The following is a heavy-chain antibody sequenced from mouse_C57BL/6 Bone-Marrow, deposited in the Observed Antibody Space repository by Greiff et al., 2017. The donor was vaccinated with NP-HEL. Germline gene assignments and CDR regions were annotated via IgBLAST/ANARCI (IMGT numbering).Heavy chain of an antibody. CDR2: ISDGGSYT. J-gene: IGHJ4*01. D-gene: IGHD3-1*01. Sequence: EVQLVESGGGLVKPGGSLKLSCAASGFTFSSYAMSWVRQTPEKRLEWVATISDGGSYTYYPDNVKGRFTISRDNAKNNLYLQMSHLKSEDTAMYYCARGASGFYAMDYWGQGTSVTVSS. CDR3: ARGASGFYAMDY. CDR1: GFTFSSYA. V-gene: IGHV5-4*01.